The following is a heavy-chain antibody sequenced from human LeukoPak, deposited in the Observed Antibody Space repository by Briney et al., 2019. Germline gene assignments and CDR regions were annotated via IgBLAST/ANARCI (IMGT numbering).Heavy chain of an antibody. V-gene: IGHV4-34*01. CDR3: AKGGVARR. D-gene: IGHD2-8*01. CDR1: GGSVSGTNYY. Sequence: SETLSLTCSVSGGSVSGTNYYWSWIRQPPGKGLEWIGEINHSGSTNYNPSLKSRVTISVDTSKNQFSLKLSSVTAADTAVYYCAKGGVARRWGQGTLVTVSS. CDR2: INHSGST. J-gene: IGHJ4*02.